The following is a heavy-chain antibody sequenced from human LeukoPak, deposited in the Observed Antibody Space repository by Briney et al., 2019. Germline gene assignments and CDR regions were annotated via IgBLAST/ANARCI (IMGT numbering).Heavy chain of an antibody. CDR1: GYTFTSYY. V-gene: IGHV1-46*01. CDR2: INPSGGST. CDR3: ARATIKLLWFGELLPPPDY. J-gene: IGHJ4*02. D-gene: IGHD3-10*01. Sequence: GASVKVSCKASGYTFTSYYMHWVRQAPGQGLEWMGIINPSGGSTSYAQKFQGRVTMTRDTSTSTVYMELSSLRSEDTAVYYCARATIKLLWFGELLPPPDYWGQGTLVTVSS.